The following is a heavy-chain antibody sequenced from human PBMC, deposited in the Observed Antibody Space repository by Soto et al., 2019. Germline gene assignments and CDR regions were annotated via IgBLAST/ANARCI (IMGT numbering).Heavy chain of an antibody. CDR2: IYWDDDK. Sequence: QITLKESGPTLVKPTPTLTLTCTFSGFSLTTRGVGVGWIRQPPGKALECLALIYWDDDKRYRPSLQSRLSITKDTSKNQVVLTMTNVDPVDTATYYCAHIPNYYQYDWFDPWGQGTLVSVSS. V-gene: IGHV2-5*02. D-gene: IGHD3-16*01. CDR3: AHIPNYYQYDWFDP. CDR1: GFSLTTRGVG. J-gene: IGHJ5*02.